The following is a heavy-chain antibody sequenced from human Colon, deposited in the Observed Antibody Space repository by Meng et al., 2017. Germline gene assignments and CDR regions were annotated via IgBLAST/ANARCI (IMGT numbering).Heavy chain of an antibody. J-gene: IGHJ4*02. CDR3: ARDNLLTSGSRFCFDY. CDR1: GGSVTITGYY. V-gene: IGHV4-61*08. D-gene: IGHD6-19*01. CDR2: IYYTGTT. Sequence: RPESGPGLVRPSVTLSLTCTVSGGSVTITGYYWSWIRQSPGKGLEWIGYIYYTGTTNYNPSLKSRVTISVDTSKNQFSLKLSSVTPADTAVYFCARDNLLTSGSRFCFDYWGQGALVTVSS.